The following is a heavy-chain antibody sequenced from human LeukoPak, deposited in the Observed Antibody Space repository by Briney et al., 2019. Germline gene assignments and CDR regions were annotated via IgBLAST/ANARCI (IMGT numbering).Heavy chain of an antibody. J-gene: IGHJ4*02. CDR1: GFTFSSYG. D-gene: IGHD6-19*01. V-gene: IGHV3-30*18. CDR2: ISYDGSNK. CDR3: AKGRDWQWLHYFDY. Sequence: GRSLRLSCAASGFTFSSYGMHWVRQAPGKGLEWVAVISYDGSNKYYADSVKGRFTISRDNSKNTLYLQMNSLRAEDTAVYYCAKGRDWQWLHYFDYWGQGTLVTVSS.